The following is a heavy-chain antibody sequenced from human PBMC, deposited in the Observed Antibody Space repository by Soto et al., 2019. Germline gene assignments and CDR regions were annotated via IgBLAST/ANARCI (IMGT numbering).Heavy chain of an antibody. CDR2: IYWDDDK. D-gene: IGHD3-3*01. J-gene: IGHJ4*02. CDR3: AHRVLRTVFGLVTTTAIYFDF. Sequence: QITLNESGPTVVRPTETLTLTCRFSGFSLTTSGVGVGWIRPSPGKAPEWLALIYWDDDKRYSASLKSRLTITKDTTKNQVVLTVSDLDPTATATYYCAHRVLRTVFGLVTTTAIYFDFWGQGTPVAVSS. CDR1: GFSLTTSGVG. V-gene: IGHV2-5*02.